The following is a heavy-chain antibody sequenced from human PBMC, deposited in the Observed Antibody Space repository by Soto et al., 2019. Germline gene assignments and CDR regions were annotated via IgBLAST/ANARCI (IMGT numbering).Heavy chain of an antibody. CDR2: IKQDGSEK. J-gene: IGHJ4*02. V-gene: IGHV3-7*01. D-gene: IGHD2-15*01. Sequence: PVGALRPYCAAPSFPFISYWMSWVRKAPGKGLEWVANIKQDGSEKYYVDSVKGRFTISRDNAKNSLYLQMNSLRAEDTAVYYCARDLHCSGGSCYPVPYFDYWGQGTLVTVSS. CDR1: SFPFISYW. CDR3: ARDLHCSGGSCYPVPYFDY.